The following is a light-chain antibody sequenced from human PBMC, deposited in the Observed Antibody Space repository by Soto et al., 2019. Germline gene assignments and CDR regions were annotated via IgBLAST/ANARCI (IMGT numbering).Light chain of an antibody. J-gene: IGKJ1*01. Sequence: EIVMTQSPATLSVSPGERATLSCRASQSVSSNLAWYQHRPGQAPRLLINGASTRATGIPGRFSGSGSGTEFTLTISSLQSEDIAVYFRLQYNNWPPETWTFGPGTKVDIK. V-gene: IGKV3-15*01. CDR2: GAS. CDR1: QSVSSN. CDR3: LQYNNWPPETWT.